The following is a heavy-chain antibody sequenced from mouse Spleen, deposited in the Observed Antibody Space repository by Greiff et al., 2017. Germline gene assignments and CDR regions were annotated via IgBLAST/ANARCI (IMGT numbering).Heavy chain of an antibody. Sequence: EVHLVESGPGLVKPSQSLSLTCSVTGYSITSGYYWNWIRQFPGNKLEWMGYISYDGSNNYNPSLKNRISITRDTSKNQFFLKLNSVTTEDTATYYCARISFYGRDYWGQGTTLTVSS. D-gene: IGHD2-10*01. CDR3: ARISFYGRDY. CDR1: GYSITSGYY. V-gene: IGHV3-6*01. CDR2: ISYDGSN. J-gene: IGHJ2*01.